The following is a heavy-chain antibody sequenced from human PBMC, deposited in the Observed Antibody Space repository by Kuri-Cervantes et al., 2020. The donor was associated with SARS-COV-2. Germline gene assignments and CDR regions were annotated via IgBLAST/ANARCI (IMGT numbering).Heavy chain of an antibody. V-gene: IGHV4-38-2*01. J-gene: IGHJ4*02. D-gene: IGHD6-6*01. CDR2: IYHSGST. Sequence: SETLSLTCAVSGYSISSGYYWGWIRQPPGKGLEWIGSIYHSGSTYYNPSLKSRVTISVDTSKNQSSLKLSSVTAADTAVYYCARRESSRAFDYWGQGTLVTVSS. CDR1: GYSISSGYY. CDR3: ARRESSRAFDY.